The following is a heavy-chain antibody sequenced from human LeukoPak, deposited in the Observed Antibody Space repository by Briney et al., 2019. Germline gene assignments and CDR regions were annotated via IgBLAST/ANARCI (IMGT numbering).Heavy chain of an antibody. Sequence: SVKVSCKASGGTFSSYAISWVRQAPGQGLEWMGRIIPILGIANYAQKFQGRVTITADKSTSTAYMELSSLRPEDTAVYYCAREGIVVPAAIGAGPRDREPHAFDIWGQGTMVTVSS. V-gene: IGHV1-69*04. CDR1: GGTFSSYA. CDR2: IIPILGIA. D-gene: IGHD2-2*02. CDR3: AREGIVVPAAIGAGPRDREPHAFDI. J-gene: IGHJ3*02.